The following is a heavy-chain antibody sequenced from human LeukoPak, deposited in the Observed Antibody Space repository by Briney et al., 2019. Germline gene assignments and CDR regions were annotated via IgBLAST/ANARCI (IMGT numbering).Heavy chain of an antibody. Sequence: ASETLSLTCTVSGGPISSYYWSWIRQPPGKGLEWIGYIYYSGSTNYNPSLKSRVTISVDMSKNQSSLKLSSVTAADTAVYYCARYVWGSYPTFEDYWGQGTLVTVSS. D-gene: IGHD3-16*02. CDR3: ARYVWGSYPTFEDY. CDR2: IYYSGST. J-gene: IGHJ4*02. CDR1: GGPISSYY. V-gene: IGHV4-59*01.